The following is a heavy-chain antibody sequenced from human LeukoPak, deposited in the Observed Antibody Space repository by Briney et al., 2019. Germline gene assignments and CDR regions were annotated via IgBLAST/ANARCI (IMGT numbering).Heavy chain of an antibody. D-gene: IGHD3-22*01. V-gene: IGHV4-59*08. J-gene: IGHJ4*02. CDR1: GGSISSYY. CDR3: ARFSETYYDSSGYLR. CDR2: IYYSGST. Sequence: PSETLSLTCTVSGGSISSYYWSWIRQPPGKGLEWIGYIYYSGSTNYNPSLKSRVTISVDASKNQFSLKLSSVTAADTAVYYCARFSETYYDSSGYLRRGQGTLVTVSS.